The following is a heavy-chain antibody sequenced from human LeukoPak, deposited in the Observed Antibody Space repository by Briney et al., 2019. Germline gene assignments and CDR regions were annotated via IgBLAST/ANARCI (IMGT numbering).Heavy chain of an antibody. CDR3: ARDLVTAILDY. CDR1: GFTFSSYA. J-gene: IGHJ4*02. D-gene: IGHD2-21*02. Sequence: GGSLRLSCAASGFTFSSYAMHWGRQAPGKGLEWGAVISYDGSNKYYADSVKGRFTISRNNSKNTLYLQMNSLRAEDTAVYYCARDLVTAILDYWGQGTLVTVSS. CDR2: ISYDGSNK. V-gene: IGHV3-30*04.